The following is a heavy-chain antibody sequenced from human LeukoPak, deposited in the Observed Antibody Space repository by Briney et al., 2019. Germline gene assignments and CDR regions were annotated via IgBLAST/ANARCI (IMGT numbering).Heavy chain of an antibody. CDR1: GFTFSSYA. J-gene: IGHJ4*02. CDR3: ARDSTYYYDSGSSGPHYFDY. D-gene: IGHD3-10*01. CDR2: ISYDGSNK. Sequence: GGSLRLSCAASGFTFSSYAMHWVRQAPGEGPEWVAVISYDGSNKYYADSVKGRFTISRDNSKNTLYLQMNSLRAEDTAVYYCARDSTYYYDSGSSGPHYFDYWGQGSLVTVSS. V-gene: IGHV3-30*01.